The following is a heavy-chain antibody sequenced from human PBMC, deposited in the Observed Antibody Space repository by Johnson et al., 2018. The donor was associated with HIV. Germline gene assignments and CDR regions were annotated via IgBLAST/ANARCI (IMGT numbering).Heavy chain of an antibody. CDR3: ARENGVRPESIAFDI. V-gene: IGHV3-7*01. D-gene: IGHD2-8*01. CDR2: IKQEGSEK. J-gene: IGHJ3*02. CDR1: GFTFSRYW. Sequence: VQLVESGGGLVKPGGSLRLSCAASGFTFSRYWMSWVRQAPGKGLEGVANIKQEGSEKHYVDSVKGRFPIARDNAKNPLYLQMNSLRAEDTAVYYCARENGVRPESIAFDIWGQGTMVTVSS.